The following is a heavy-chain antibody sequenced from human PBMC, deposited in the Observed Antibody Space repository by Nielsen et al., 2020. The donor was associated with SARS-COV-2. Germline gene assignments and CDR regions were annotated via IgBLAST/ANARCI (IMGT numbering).Heavy chain of an antibody. V-gene: IGHV3-9*01. CDR3: ARDDSYYYDSSGYIYDY. D-gene: IGHD3-22*01. CDR2: ISWNSGSI. CDR1: GFTFDDYA. J-gene: IGHJ4*02. Sequence: GGSLRLSCAASGFTFDDYAMHWVRQAPGKALEWVSGISWNSGSIGYADSVKGRFTISRDNAKNSLYLQMNSLRDEDTALYYCARDDSYYYDSSGYIYDYWGQGTLVTVSS.